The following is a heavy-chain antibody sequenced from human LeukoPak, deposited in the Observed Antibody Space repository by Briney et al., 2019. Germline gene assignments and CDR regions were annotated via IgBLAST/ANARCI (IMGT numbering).Heavy chain of an antibody. CDR1: GGSFSGYY. J-gene: IGHJ4*02. D-gene: IGHD1-26*01. CDR3: ARVGGSAPGSCDGYFDY. V-gene: IGHV4-34*01. Sequence: SETLSLTCAVYGGSFSGYYWSWIRQPPGKGLEWIGEVNHSGSTNYNPSLKSRVTISVDTSKNQFSLKLSSVTAADTAVYYCARVGGSAPGSCDGYFDYWGQGTLVTVSS. CDR2: VNHSGST.